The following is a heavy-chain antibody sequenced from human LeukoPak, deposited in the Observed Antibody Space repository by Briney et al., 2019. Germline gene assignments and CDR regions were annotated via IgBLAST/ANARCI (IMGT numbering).Heavy chain of an antibody. CDR1: GYTFTSYG. J-gene: IGHJ1*01. CDR2: ISAYNGNT. V-gene: IGHV1-18*01. Sequence: ASVKVSCKASGYTFTSYGISWVRKAPGQGLEWMGWISAYNGNTNYAQKLQGRVTMTTDTSTSTAYMELRSLRSDDTAVYYCATCHCTNGVCYGECEYFQHWGQGTLVTVSS. D-gene: IGHD2-8*01. CDR3: ATCHCTNGVCYGECEYFQH.